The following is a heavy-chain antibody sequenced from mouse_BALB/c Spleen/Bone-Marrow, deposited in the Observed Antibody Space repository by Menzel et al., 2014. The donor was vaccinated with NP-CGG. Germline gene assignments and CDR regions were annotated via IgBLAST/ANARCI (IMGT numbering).Heavy chain of an antibody. CDR2: ISSGGHDT. Sequence: EVKVVESGGGLVKPGGSLKLSCAASGFSFSSYSMSWVRQTPEKRLEWVATISSGGHDTYYPDSVKGRFTISRDNAKNTLHLQINSLRSEDTAMSCCSKDGGYDYSCCCEYWGQNATLTVSS. CDR3: SKDGGYDYSCCCEY. J-gene: IGHJ2*01. V-gene: IGHV5-6-4*01. CDR1: GFSFSSYS. D-gene: IGHD2-4*01.